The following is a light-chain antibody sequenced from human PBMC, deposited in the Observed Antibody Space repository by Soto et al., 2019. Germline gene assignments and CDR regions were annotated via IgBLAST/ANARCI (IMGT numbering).Light chain of an antibody. V-gene: IGKV1-27*01. Sequence: DIQMTQSPSSLSASVGDRVTITCRASQDISNSLAWYQQKPGKVPKLLIYAASTLQSGVPSRFSGSGSGTDFTLTISSLQPEDVATYYCQKYNISPWTFGQGTKVEIK. CDR2: AAS. J-gene: IGKJ1*01. CDR1: QDISNS. CDR3: QKYNISPWT.